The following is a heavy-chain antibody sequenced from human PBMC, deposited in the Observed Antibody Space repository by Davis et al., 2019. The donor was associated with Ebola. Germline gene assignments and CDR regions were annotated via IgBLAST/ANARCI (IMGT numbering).Heavy chain of an antibody. Sequence: SVTVPHLRSLCIFTRPNVNPPRHLTRQGLEWMGWMNPNSGNPGYAKKYQGRVTMTRNTSVSTAYMELSSLGSGDTAVYYFARALSLAAGVYWYFNLWGRRTQVSVSS. J-gene: IGHJ2*01. D-gene: IGHD6-13*01. CDR3: ARALSLAAGVYWYFNL. CDR2: MNPNSGNP. V-gene: IGHV1-8*01. CDR1: LCIFTRPN.